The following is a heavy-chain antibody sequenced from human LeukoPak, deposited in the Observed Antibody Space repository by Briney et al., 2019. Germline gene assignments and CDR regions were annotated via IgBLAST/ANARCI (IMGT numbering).Heavy chain of an antibody. CDR1: GFTLSSYS. CDR3: AKRYASDWYLFDY. J-gene: IGHJ4*02. Sequence: GGSLRLSCAASGFTLSSYSMSWVRQAPGKGLEWVSASGTGGTTYYADSVKGRFTVSRDNSKNTLYLQMNSLRAEDTAVYFCAKRYASDWYLFDYWGQGTLVTVSS. D-gene: IGHD6-19*01. CDR2: SGTGGTT. V-gene: IGHV3-23*01.